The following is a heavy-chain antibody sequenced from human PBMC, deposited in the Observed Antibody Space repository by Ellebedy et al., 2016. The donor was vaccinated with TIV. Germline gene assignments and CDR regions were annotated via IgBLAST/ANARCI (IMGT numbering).Heavy chain of an antibody. D-gene: IGHD3-10*01. CDR1: GFTFRTYT. J-gene: IGHJ4*02. CDR2: MSSGSSYI. Sequence: GGSLRLSCEASGFTFRTYTMNWVRQTPGKGMEWVESMSSGSSYIYYADSVKGRFTISRDNAKNSLYLQMNSLRAEDTAVYYCARDLIPPSFYGSGVPDGYFDYWGQGTLVTVSS. CDR3: ARDLIPPSFYGSGVPDGYFDY. V-gene: IGHV3-21*01.